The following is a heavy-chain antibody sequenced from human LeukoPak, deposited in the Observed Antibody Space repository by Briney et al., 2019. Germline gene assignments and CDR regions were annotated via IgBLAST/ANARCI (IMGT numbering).Heavy chain of an antibody. CDR2: ISGSGGST. CDR1: GFTFSSYA. CDR3: ARCYHSSDWIQH. Sequence: GSLRLSCAASGFTFSSYAMSRVRQAPGKGLEWVSAISGSGGSTYYADSVKGRFTISRDNSKNTLYLQMNSLRSEDTAVYYCARCYHSSDWIQHWGQGTLVTVSS. V-gene: IGHV3-23*01. J-gene: IGHJ1*01. D-gene: IGHD6-19*01.